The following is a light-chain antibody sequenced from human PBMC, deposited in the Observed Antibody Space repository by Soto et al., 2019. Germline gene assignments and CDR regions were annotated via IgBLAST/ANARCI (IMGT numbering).Light chain of an antibody. CDR3: QPYQGDGP. CDR2: KAS. V-gene: IGKV1-5*03. Sequence: STFRASQTISSWLAWYQQKPGKAPKLLIYKASTLKSGVPSRFSVSGSETEFTLPRCSHQSYDFSTYYYQPYQGDGPCGQGTKVDIK. CDR1: QTISSW. J-gene: IGKJ1*01.